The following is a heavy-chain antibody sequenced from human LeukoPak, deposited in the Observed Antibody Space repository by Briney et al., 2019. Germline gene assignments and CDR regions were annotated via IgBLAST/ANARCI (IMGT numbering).Heavy chain of an antibody. CDR1: GYTFTSYG. V-gene: IGHV1-69*13. J-gene: IGHJ6*03. CDR3: ARDLYCSSTSCYGPKGYYYYMDV. Sequence: SVKVSCKASGYTFTSYGISWVRQAPGQGLEWMGGIIPIFGTANYAQKFQGRVTITADESTSTAYMELSSLRSEDTAVYYCARDLYCSSTSCYGPKGYYYYMDVWGKGTTVTVSS. D-gene: IGHD2-2*01. CDR2: IIPIFGTA.